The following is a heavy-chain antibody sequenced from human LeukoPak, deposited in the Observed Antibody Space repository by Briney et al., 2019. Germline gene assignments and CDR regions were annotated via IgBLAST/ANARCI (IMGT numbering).Heavy chain of an antibody. Sequence: ASVKVSCKASGYTFTNYYMHWVRQAPGQGLEWMGLINPTGTSTNYAQKFRGRVTMTRDTSTTTVYMELSSLRSKDTAVYYCAREESGGYFDYWGQGTLVTVSS. CDR1: GYTFTNYY. J-gene: IGHJ4*02. D-gene: IGHD2-8*02. V-gene: IGHV1-46*01. CDR2: INPTGTST. CDR3: AREESGGYFDY.